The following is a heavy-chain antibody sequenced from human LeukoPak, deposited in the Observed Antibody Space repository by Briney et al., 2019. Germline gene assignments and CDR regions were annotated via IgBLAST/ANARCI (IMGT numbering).Heavy chain of an antibody. V-gene: IGHV3-30-3*01. J-gene: IGHJ6*02. CDR1: GFTFNSYA. CDR3: ARCQLICYGMDV. D-gene: IGHD5-24*01. Sequence: PGRSLRFSCAASGFTFNSYAMHWVRQTPGKGLEWVAFISYEGSNKLYADSVKGRFTISRDSSKNTVFLQMNSLRAEDTAVYYCARCQLICYGMDVWGQGTTVTVSS. CDR2: ISYEGSNK.